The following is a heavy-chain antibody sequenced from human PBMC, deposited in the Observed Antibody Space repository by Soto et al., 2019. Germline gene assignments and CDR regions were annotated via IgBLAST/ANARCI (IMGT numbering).Heavy chain of an antibody. V-gene: IGHV3-11*01. CDR2: ISSSGSTI. CDR3: AGDSVSHSYDFWSGYYTPAFDI. Sequence: GGSLRLSCAATGFTFSDYYMSWIRQAPGKGLEWVSYISSSGSTIYYADSVKGRFTISRDNAKNSLYLQMNSLRAEDTAVYYCAGDSVSHSYDFWSGYYTPAFDIWGQGTMVTVSS. D-gene: IGHD3-3*01. J-gene: IGHJ3*02. CDR1: GFTFSDYY.